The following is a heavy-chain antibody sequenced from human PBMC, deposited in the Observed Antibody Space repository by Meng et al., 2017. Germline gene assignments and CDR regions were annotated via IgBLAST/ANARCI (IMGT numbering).Heavy chain of an antibody. D-gene: IGHD3-10*01. V-gene: IGHV4-4*02. J-gene: IGHJ4*02. CDR1: GGSISSSNW. Sequence: GPRPGAGPGPGKPSGTPSPTRAVSGGSISSSNWWRWGRQPPGKGLGWIGEIYHSGSTNYNPSLKSRVTISVDKSKNQFSLKLSSVTAADTAVYYCARMSVLLWFGELFLNWGQGTLVTVSS. CDR3: ARMSVLLWFGELFLN. CDR2: IYHSGST.